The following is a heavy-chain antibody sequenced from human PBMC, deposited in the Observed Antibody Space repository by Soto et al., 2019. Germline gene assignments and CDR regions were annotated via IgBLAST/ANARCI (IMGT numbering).Heavy chain of an antibody. J-gene: IGHJ4*02. Sequence: SVKVSCKASGGTFSSYAISWVRQAPGQGLEWMGGIIPIFGTANYAQKFQGRVTITADESTSTAYMELSSLRSEDTAVYYCARDRGRRGLRYFDWLPSDFDYWGQGTLVTVSS. CDR3: ARDRGRRGLRYFDWLPSDFDY. CDR2: IIPIFGTA. CDR1: GGTFSSYA. D-gene: IGHD3-9*01. V-gene: IGHV1-69*13.